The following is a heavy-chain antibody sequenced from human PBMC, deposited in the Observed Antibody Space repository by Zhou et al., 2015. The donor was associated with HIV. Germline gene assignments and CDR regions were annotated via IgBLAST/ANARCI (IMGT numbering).Heavy chain of an antibody. Sequence: QVQLVQSGPEVKEPGSSVRVSCKVPGDNFRTDAISWVRQVPGEGLEWMGGIVPVIGRAKYAQKFQGRVTITAVESTSTAYMELSSLRSEDTAVYYCARDQGGSGSYLTPNYYYYGMDVWGQGTTVTVSS. V-gene: IGHV1-69*13. CDR1: GDNFRTDA. D-gene: IGHD3-10*01. J-gene: IGHJ6*02. CDR3: ARDQGGSGSYLTPNYYYYGMDV. CDR2: IVPVIGRA.